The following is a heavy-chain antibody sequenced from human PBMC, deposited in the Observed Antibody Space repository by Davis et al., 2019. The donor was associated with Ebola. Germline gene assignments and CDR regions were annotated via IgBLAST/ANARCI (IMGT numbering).Heavy chain of an antibody. CDR2: IYYSGST. J-gene: IGHJ4*02. CDR3: ARSHSGWLLPFDY. Sequence: SETLSLTCTVSGGSVSSGGYYWNWIRQPPGKGLEWIGYIYYSGSTDYSPSLRGRATISLDTSKNQFSLRLTSVTAADTAVYYFARSHSGWLLPFDYWGQGTLATVSS. CDR1: GGSVSSGGYY. D-gene: IGHD3-9*01. V-gene: IGHV4-61*08.